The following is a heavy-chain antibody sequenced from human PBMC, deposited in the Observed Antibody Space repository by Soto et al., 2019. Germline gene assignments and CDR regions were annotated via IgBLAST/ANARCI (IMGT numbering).Heavy chain of an antibody. D-gene: IGHD4-17*01. Sequence: GGSLRLSCEVSGFRFDDYGMHWVRQAPGKGLEWIAGISRDSRSISYGASMKGRFTISRDNAKNSLYLQLNSLRADDTAFYYCVKDALTTVAYYFDYWGQGALVTVS. CDR1: GFRFDDYG. CDR2: ISRDSRSI. CDR3: VKDALTTVAYYFDY. J-gene: IGHJ4*02. V-gene: IGHV3-9*01.